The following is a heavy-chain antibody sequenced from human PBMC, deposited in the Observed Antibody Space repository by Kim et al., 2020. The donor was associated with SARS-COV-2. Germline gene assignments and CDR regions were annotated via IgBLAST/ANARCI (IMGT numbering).Heavy chain of an antibody. D-gene: IGHD3-10*01. J-gene: IGHJ6*02. CDR1: GYTFTSYY. CDR3: ARDDMVRGVIIGIDYYYYYGMDV. CDR2: INPSGGST. Sequence: ASVKVSCKASGYTFTSYYMHWVRQAPGQGLEWMGIINPSGGSTSYAQKFQGRVTMTRDTSTSTVYMELSSLRSEDTAVYYCARDDMVRGVIIGIDYYYYYGMDVWGQGTTVTVSS. V-gene: IGHV1-46*01.